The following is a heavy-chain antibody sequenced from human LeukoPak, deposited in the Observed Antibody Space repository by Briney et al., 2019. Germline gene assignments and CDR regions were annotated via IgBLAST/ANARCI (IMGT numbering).Heavy chain of an antibody. J-gene: IGHJ6*03. D-gene: IGHD6-13*01. Sequence: SVKVSCKASGGTFSSYAISWVRQAPGQGLEWMGGIIPIFGTTNYAQKFQDRVTITADKSTSTACMELSSLRSEDTAVYYCARVVGLTGYSSSWYSGYYYYMDVWGKGTTVSVSS. CDR3: ARVVGLTGYSSSWYSGYYYYMDV. CDR2: IIPIFGTT. CDR1: GGTFSSYA. V-gene: IGHV1-69*06.